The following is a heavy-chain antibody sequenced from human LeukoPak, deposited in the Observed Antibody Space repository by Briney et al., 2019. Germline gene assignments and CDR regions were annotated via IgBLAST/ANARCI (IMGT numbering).Heavy chain of an antibody. CDR2: IYYSGST. J-gene: IGHJ5*02. D-gene: IGHD3-10*01. Sequence: SETLSLTCTVSGGSISSYYWSWIRQPPGTGLEWIGYIYYSGSTNYNPSLKSRVTISVDTSKNQFSLKLSSVTAADTAVYYCARRGSNYYGSGSSQNWFDPWGQGTLVTVSS. CDR1: GGSISSYY. CDR3: ARRGSNYYGSGSSQNWFDP. V-gene: IGHV4-59*08.